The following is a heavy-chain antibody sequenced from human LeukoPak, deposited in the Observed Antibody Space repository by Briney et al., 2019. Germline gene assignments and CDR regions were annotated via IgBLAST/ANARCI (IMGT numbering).Heavy chain of an antibody. V-gene: IGHV4-34*01. D-gene: IGHD5-18*01. CDR1: GGPFSGYY. CDR3: ARDEQGYSYGPFDY. Sequence: SETLSLTCAVYGGPFSGYYWSWIRQPPGKGLEWIGEINHSGSTNYNPSLKSRVTISVDTSKNQFSLKLSSVTAADTAVYYCARDEQGYSYGPFDYWGQGTLVTVSS. J-gene: IGHJ4*02. CDR2: INHSGST.